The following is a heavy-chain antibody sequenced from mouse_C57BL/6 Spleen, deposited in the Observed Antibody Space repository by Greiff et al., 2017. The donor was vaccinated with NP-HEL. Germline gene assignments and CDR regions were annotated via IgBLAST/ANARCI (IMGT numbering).Heavy chain of an antibody. CDR2: IRNKANGYTT. V-gene: IGHV7-3*01. J-gene: IGHJ1*03. Sequence: EVKLMESGGGLVQPGGSLSLSCAASGFTFTDYYMSWVRQPPGKALEWLGFIRNKANGYTTEYSASVKGRFTISRDNSQSILYLQMNALRAEDSATYYCARLSEGWYFDVWGTGTTVTVSS. CDR3: ARLSEGWYFDV. CDR1: GFTFTDYY.